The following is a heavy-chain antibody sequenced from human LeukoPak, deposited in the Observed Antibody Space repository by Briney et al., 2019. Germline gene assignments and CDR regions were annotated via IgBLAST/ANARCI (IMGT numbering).Heavy chain of an antibody. V-gene: IGHV1-18*01. CDR1: GYSFTSYS. Sequence: ASVKVSCKASGYSFTSYSMIWVRQAPGQGLEGMGWISPYNGDTDYAQKLQGRVTMNTDTSTSTAYMELRSLRSDDTAIYYCARDRGPPNRLVTTKGYFDFWGQGTLVIVSS. D-gene: IGHD3-9*01. CDR3: ARDRGPPNRLVTTKGYFDF. J-gene: IGHJ4*02. CDR2: ISPYNGDT.